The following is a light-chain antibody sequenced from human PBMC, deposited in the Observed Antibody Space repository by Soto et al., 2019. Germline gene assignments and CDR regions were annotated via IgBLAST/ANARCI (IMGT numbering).Light chain of an antibody. CDR1: QSISTN. J-gene: IGKJ4*01. CDR3: QQYYDLPLVT. V-gene: IGKV3-15*01. Sequence: IIMTQSPATLSVSPGERVTFSCRASQSISTNLAWYQQKPGQAPRLLIYGASTRDTHIPDRFSGTGSETEFTLSVSSLQSEDFAISYCQQYYDLPLVTFGGGTRVEI. CDR2: GAS.